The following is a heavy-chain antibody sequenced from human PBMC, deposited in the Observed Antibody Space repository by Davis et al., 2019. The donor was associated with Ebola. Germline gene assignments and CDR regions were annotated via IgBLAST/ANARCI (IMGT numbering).Heavy chain of an antibody. CDR2: INGYTGYT. V-gene: IGHV1-18*01. Sequence: ASVKVSCKASGYTFTSYGVSWVRQAPGQGLEWLGWINGYTGYTQYRQSLQDRVTMTTDTSTSTAYMELRSLRSEDTATYYCARGWELTRGWYLASDIWGQGTMVTVSP. CDR1: GYTFTSYG. J-gene: IGHJ3*02. CDR3: ARGWELTRGWYLASDI. D-gene: IGHD6-19*01.